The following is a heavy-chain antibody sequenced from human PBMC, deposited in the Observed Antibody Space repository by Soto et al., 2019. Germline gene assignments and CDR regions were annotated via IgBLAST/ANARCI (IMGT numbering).Heavy chain of an antibody. V-gene: IGHV3-23*01. J-gene: IGHJ4*02. D-gene: IGHD3-16*01. CDR3: ANFPLYEYGYDDDY. Sequence: EVQLLESGGGLVQPGGSLRLSCVASGFTFSRYAMSWVRQAPGKGLEWVSTISSSGDVTHYRDSVKGRFAISRDNSMNTLDLQMSSLRAADTAVYFYANFPLYEYGYDDDYCGQGTLVTVSS. CDR1: GFTFSRYA. CDR2: ISSSGDVT.